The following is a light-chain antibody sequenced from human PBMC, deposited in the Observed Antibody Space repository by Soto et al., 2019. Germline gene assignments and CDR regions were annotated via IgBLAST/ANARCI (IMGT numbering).Light chain of an antibody. Sequence: DIQMTQSPSSLSASVGDRVTITCRASQGISNSLAWYQQKPGKVPKLLIYAASTLQSEVPSRFSGSGSGTDFTLTISSLQPEDVATDYCQKYNSAPPETFGPGTKVDIK. V-gene: IGKV1-27*01. CDR1: QGISNS. J-gene: IGKJ3*01. CDR2: AAS. CDR3: QKYNSAPPET.